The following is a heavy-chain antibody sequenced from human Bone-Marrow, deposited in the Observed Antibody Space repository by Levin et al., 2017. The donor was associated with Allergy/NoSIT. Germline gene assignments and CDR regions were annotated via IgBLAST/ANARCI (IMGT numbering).Heavy chain of an antibody. D-gene: IGHD3-22*01. CDR2: IYWNDDK. CDR3: AHSGYYDSSGYYSDYFDY. Sequence: SGPTLVKPTQTLTLTCTFSGFSLSTSGVGVGWIRQPPGKALEWLALIYWNDDKRYSPSLKSRLTITKDTSKNQVVLTMTNMDPVDTATYYCAHSGYYDSSGYYSDYFDYWGQGTLVTVSS. J-gene: IGHJ4*02. CDR1: GFSLSTSGVG. V-gene: IGHV2-5*01.